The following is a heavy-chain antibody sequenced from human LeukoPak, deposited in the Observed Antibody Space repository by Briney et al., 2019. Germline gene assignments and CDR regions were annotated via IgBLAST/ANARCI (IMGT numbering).Heavy chain of an antibody. V-gene: IGHV3-74*01. J-gene: IGHJ6*03. Sequence: GGSLRLSCAASGFTSSGYWMHWVRQAPGKGLVWVSRCNNDGTTTSYADSVKGRFTVSRDKAKNTLYLQMNSLRAEDTAVYYCARAYYYYNMDVWGKGTTVTVSS. CDR3: ARAYYYYNMDV. CDR1: GFTSSGYW. CDR2: CNNDGTTT.